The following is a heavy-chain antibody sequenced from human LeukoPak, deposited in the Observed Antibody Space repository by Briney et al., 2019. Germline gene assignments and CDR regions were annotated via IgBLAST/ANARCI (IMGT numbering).Heavy chain of an antibody. CDR3: AKGYLLWPPHYYGMEV. Sequence: GGSPRLSCAASGFTSSSYAMSSVRHAPGKGVEWVSAISGSGGSTYSAASVKRRFTISRDNSKPTPYLQLNALRAQDPPLFYCAKGYLLWPPHYYGMEVWGQGTTVSVS. V-gene: IGHV3-23*01. CDR2: ISGSGGST. CDR1: GFTSSSYA. J-gene: IGHJ6*02. D-gene: IGHD2-2*01.